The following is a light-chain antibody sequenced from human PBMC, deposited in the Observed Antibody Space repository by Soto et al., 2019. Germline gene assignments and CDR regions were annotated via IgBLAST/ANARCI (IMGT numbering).Light chain of an antibody. CDR1: QSVGSN. CDR2: DTS. J-gene: IGKJ5*01. V-gene: IGKV3D-15*01. Sequence: EMVMTQSPDTLSVSPGERATLSCRASQSVGSNLAWYQQKPGQAPRLLIYDTSTRATGIPVRFSGSGFGTEFTLTISSLQSEDFAVYYCQQYNNWPITFGQGTRLEIK. CDR3: QQYNNWPIT.